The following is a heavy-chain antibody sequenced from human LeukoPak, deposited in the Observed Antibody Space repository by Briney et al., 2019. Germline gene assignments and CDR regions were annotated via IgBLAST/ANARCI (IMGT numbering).Heavy chain of an antibody. Sequence: GGSLRLSCAVSRFSVNDNYMSWVRQAPGKGLQWVSVMFPDGRTYYADSVKGRFTISRDLARNTLLLQMHSLRADDTAVHYCARTNPVYGDYDYWGQGTLVTVSS. CDR3: ARTNPVYGDYDY. D-gene: IGHD4-17*01. CDR1: RFSVNDNY. J-gene: IGHJ4*02. V-gene: IGHV3-53*01. CDR2: MFPDGRT.